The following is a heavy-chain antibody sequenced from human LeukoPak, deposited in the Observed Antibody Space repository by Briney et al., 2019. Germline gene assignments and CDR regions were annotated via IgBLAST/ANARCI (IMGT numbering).Heavy chain of an antibody. Sequence: ASVRVSCKTSGYSFTDYYIHWVRQAPGQGLEWMGWINTKSGRTSSARKFQGRVTMTRDPSITTVYMDMAWLTSDDSAIYFCARADFIDAGPYLIGPWGQGTLVTVSS. D-gene: IGHD3-3*01. V-gene: IGHV1-2*02. CDR1: GYSFTDYY. CDR2: INTKSGRT. CDR3: ARADFIDAGPYLIGP. J-gene: IGHJ5*02.